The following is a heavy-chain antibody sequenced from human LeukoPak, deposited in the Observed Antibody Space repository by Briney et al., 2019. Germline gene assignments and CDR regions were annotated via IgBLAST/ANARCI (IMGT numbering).Heavy chain of an antibody. CDR2: LSASVGST. D-gene: IGHD6-19*01. Sequence: GGSLRLSCAASGFALGTYSMSWVRQAPGKGLEWVSALSASVGSTYYADSVKGRLTISRDNSKNTRYLRMNSLRAEDTAVYYCAKGLGWYFDYWGQGILVTVSS. CDR1: GFALGTYS. CDR3: AKGLGWYFDY. V-gene: IGHV3-23*01. J-gene: IGHJ4*02.